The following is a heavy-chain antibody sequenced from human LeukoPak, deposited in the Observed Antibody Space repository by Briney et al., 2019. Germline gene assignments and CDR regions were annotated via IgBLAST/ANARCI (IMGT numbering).Heavy chain of an antibody. J-gene: IGHJ6*03. Sequence: ASVKASCKASGYTFTGYYMHWVRQAPGQGLEWMGWINPNSGGTNYAQKFQGRVTMTRDTSISTAYMELRSLGSDDTAVYYCARRELLYYVDVWGKGTTVTISS. CDR3: ARRELLYYVDV. CDR1: GYTFTGYY. CDR2: INPNSGGT. V-gene: IGHV1-2*02. D-gene: IGHD2-15*01.